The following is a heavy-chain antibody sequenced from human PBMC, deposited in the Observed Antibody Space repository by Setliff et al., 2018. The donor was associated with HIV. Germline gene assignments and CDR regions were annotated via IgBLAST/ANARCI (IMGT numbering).Heavy chain of an antibody. J-gene: IGHJ3*02. CDR2: IYYSGST. CDR1: SGSISSYY. V-gene: IGHV4-59*08. Sequence: SETLSLTCTVSSGSISSYYWSWIRQPPGEGLEWIGYIYYSGSTNYNPSLKSRVTISVDTSKNQFSLKLSSVTAADTAVYYCARQRADAFDIWGQGTMVTVSS. CDR3: ARQRADAFDI.